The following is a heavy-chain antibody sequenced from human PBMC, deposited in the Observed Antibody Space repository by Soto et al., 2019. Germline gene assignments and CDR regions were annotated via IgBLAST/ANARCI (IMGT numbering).Heavy chain of an antibody. D-gene: IGHD2-8*02. CDR2: INPGNGNT. Sequence: QVQLVQSGAEVKEPGASVNVSCKASGYTFTTQPIHWVRQAPGQRLEWMGWINPGNGNTEYSQKFHGRVIITRDTSASTAYMELSSLRSEDTSVYYCASRPGLVEGPFDYWGQGTLVTVSS. V-gene: IGHV1-3*01. J-gene: IGHJ4*02. CDR3: ASRPGLVEGPFDY. CDR1: GYTFTTQP.